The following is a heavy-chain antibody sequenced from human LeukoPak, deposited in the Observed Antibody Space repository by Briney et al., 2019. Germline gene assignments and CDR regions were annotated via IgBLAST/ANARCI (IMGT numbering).Heavy chain of an antibody. CDR3: ARDYLHYYGSGSPRPV. J-gene: IGHJ6*04. V-gene: IGHV4-59*01. CDR2: IYSSGST. Sequence: PSETLSLTYTVSGGSISSYYWSWIRQPPGKGLEWIGYIYSSGSTNDNPSLKSRVTISVDTSKNQFSLTLSSVTAADTAVYYCARDYLHYYGSGSPRPVWGKGTTVTASS. CDR1: GGSISSYY. D-gene: IGHD3-10*01.